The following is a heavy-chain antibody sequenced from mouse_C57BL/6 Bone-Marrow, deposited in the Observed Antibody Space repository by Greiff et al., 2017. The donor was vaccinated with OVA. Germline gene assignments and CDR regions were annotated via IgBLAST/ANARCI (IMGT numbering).Heavy chain of an antibody. CDR3: ARRLLRLYYAMDY. D-gene: IGHD2-3*01. CDR1: GFNIKNTY. V-gene: IGHV14-3*01. CDR2: IDPANGNT. J-gene: IGHJ4*01. Sequence: DVKLVESVAELVRPGASVKLSCTASGFNIKNTYMHWVKQRPEQGLEWIGRIDPANGNTKYAPKFQGKATITADTSSNTAYLQLSSLTSEDTAIYYCARRLLRLYYAMDYWGQGTSVTVSS.